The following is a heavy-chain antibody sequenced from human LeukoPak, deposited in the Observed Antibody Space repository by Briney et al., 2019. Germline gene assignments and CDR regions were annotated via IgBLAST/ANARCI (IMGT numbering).Heavy chain of an antibody. CDR2: ISGSGGST. J-gene: IGHJ4*02. D-gene: IGHD4-17*01. CDR1: GFTFSSYA. Sequence: GGSLRLSCAASGFTFSSYAMSWVRQAPGKGLEWVSAISGSGGSTYYADSVKGRFTISRDNAKNSLYLQMNSLRAEDTAVYYCARDLATVTTYGPFDYWGQGTLVTVSS. V-gene: IGHV3-23*01. CDR3: ARDLATVTTYGPFDY.